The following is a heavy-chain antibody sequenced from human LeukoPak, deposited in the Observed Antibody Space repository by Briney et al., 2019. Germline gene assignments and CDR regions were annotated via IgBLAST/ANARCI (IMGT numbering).Heavy chain of an antibody. Sequence: TASETLSLTCTVSGDSISTRSYYWGWIRQPPGKGLEWIGYIYYSGSTNYNPSLKSRVSISVDASKNQFSLKLSSVTAADTAVYYCARDRHSLGYFDLWGRGTLVTVSS. V-gene: IGHV4-61*01. CDR2: IYYSGST. CDR3: ARDRHSLGYFDL. D-gene: IGHD2-21*01. J-gene: IGHJ2*01. CDR1: GDSISTRSYY.